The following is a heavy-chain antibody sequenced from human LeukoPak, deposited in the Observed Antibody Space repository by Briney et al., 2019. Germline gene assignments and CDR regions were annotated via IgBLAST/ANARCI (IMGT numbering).Heavy chain of an antibody. D-gene: IGHD6-13*01. V-gene: IGHV3-11*06. Sequence: GGSLRLSCAASGFSYSDYYMTWIRQAPGKGLEWLSYISSSSSHTNYADSVKGRFTISRDNAKNSLSLQVNSLRADDTAVYYCARVGSIAAAGTPDYWGQGTLVTVSS. J-gene: IGHJ4*02. CDR2: ISSSSSHT. CDR1: GFSYSDYY. CDR3: ARVGSIAAAGTPDY.